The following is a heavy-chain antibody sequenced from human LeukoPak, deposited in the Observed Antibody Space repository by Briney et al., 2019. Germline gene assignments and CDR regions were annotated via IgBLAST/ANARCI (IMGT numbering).Heavy chain of an antibody. D-gene: IGHD1-26*01. CDR3: ARVSASHTKDGRFDY. CDR1: GYTFTSYG. V-gene: IGHV1-18*01. Sequence: ASVKVSCKASGYTFTSYGIIWVRQAPGQGLEWMGWISAYNGNTNYAQKLQGRVTMTTDTSTSTAYMELRGLRSDDTAVYYCARVSASHTKDGRFDYWGQGTLVTVSS. J-gene: IGHJ4*02. CDR2: ISAYNGNT.